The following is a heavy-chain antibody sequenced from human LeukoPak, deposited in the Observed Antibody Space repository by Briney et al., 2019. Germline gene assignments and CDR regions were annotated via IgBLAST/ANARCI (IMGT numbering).Heavy chain of an antibody. V-gene: IGHV3-13*01. J-gene: IGHJ4*02. CDR1: GFTFSSYD. CDR3: AKDHVPGHSRPTSLNY. D-gene: IGHD3-10*02. CDR2: IGTAGDT. Sequence: PGGSLRLSCAASGFTFSSYDMYWVRQSTGKGLEWVSAIGTAGDTYYPGSVKGRFTISRDNAKNTLYLQMNSLRAEDTAVYYCAKDHVPGHSRPTSLNYWGQGILVTVSS.